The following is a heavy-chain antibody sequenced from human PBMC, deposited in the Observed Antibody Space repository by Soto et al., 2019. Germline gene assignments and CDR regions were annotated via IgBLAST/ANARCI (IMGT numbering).Heavy chain of an antibody. V-gene: IGHV3-11*01. CDR1: GFTFSDYY. D-gene: IGHD3-22*01. CDR3: ASLPQGYYDRSGRLVDY. CDR2: ISAGGSDI. Sequence: PGGSLRLSCASSGFTFSDYYLSWIRQAPGTGLEWVAYISAGGSDIYYGDSVQGRFTVSRDNTKKSLYLQMSNLRADDTANYYCASLPQGYYDRSGRLVDYWGHGTLVTVSS. J-gene: IGHJ4*01.